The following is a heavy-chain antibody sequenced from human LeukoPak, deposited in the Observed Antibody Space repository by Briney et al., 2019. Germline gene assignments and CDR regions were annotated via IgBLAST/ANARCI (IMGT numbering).Heavy chain of an antibody. D-gene: IGHD2-2*01. CDR1: GFTFSSSA. J-gene: IGHJ3*02. CDR2: ISGSGGST. V-gene: IGHV3-23*01. CDR3: AKGYCSSSSCYSYAFDI. Sequence: GGSLRLSCAASGFTFSSSAMNWVRQAPGKGLEWVSAISGSGGSTYYADSVKGRFTISRDNSKNTLYLQMNSLRAEDTAVYYCAKGYCSSSSCYSYAFDIWGQGTVVTVSS.